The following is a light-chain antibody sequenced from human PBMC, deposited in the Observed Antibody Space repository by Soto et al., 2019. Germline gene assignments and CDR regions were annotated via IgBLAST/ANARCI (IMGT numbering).Light chain of an antibody. CDR3: MQALQTPWT. CDR2: LGS. CDR1: QSLRHSNGFNY. J-gene: IGKJ1*01. V-gene: IGKV2-28*01. Sequence: DIVMTQSPLSLPVTPGEPASISCRSSQSLRHSNGFNYLDWYLQKPGQSPQLLIYLGSNRASGVPDRFSGSGSGTDFTLKISRVEAGDVGVYYCMQALQTPWTLGQGTKVDIK.